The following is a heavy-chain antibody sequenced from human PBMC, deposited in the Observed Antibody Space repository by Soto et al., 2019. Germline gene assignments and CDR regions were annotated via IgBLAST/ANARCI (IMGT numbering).Heavy chain of an antibody. Sequence: EVQLVESGGDLIQPGGSLRLSCAVSGFTFSSYWMHWVRQAPGMRPVWVSRISSDGSNTTYADSVKGRFTISRDNAKNTLFLQMNSLKVEDTAVYYCTRAMKRYFDWLPLNYWGQGTLVTVSS. CDR3: TRAMKRYFDWLPLNY. V-gene: IGHV3-74*01. CDR2: ISSDGSNT. J-gene: IGHJ4*02. CDR1: GFTFSSYW. D-gene: IGHD3-9*01.